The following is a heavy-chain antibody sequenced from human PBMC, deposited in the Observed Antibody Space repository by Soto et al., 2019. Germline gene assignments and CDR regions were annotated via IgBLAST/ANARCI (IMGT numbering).Heavy chain of an antibody. Sequence: QVQLVQSGAEVKKPGASVKVSCKASGYTFTSYDINWVRQATGQGLEWMGWMNPNSGNTGYAQKFQGRVTMTRNTSISTAYMELSSLRSEDTAVSYCARPPFPHIAVAGRATDAFDIWGQGTMVTVSS. V-gene: IGHV1-8*01. CDR3: ARPPFPHIAVAGRATDAFDI. CDR1: GYTFTSYD. D-gene: IGHD6-19*01. J-gene: IGHJ3*02. CDR2: MNPNSGNT.